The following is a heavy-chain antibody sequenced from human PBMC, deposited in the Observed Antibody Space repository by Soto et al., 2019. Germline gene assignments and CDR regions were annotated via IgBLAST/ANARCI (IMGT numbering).Heavy chain of an antibody. D-gene: IGHD2-2*01. V-gene: IGHV3-30*04. CDR1: GFTFNSLS. CDR2: ISYDGSNK. Sequence: GGSLRLACTGSGFTFNSLSLHWVRQGPDKGLEWVAVISYDGSNKYYADSVKGRFTISRDNSKNTLYLQMNSLRAEDTAVYYCAKDRGRDIVLVPAAIGAYYYGMDVWGQGTTVTVSS. J-gene: IGHJ6*02. CDR3: AKDRGRDIVLVPAAIGAYYYGMDV.